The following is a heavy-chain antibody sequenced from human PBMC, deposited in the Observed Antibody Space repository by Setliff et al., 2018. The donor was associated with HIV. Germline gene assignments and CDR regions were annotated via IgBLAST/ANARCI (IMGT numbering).Heavy chain of an antibody. D-gene: IGHD6-19*01. J-gene: IGHJ4*02. CDR2: IYTSGST. V-gene: IGHV4-4*07. CDR1: GGSINTYY. Sequence: PSETLSLTCTVSGGSINTYYWSWIRQPAGKGLEWIGRIYTSGSTNYNPSLKSRVTMSVDTSKNQFSLKLSSVTAADTAVYYCARGGAVAGTRGQNLFDYWGQGTLVTVS. CDR3: ARGGAVAGTRGQNLFDY.